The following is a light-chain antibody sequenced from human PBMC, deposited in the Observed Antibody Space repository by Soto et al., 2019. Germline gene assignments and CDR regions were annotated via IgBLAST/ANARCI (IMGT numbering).Light chain of an antibody. Sequence: QSALTQPASVSGSPGQSITISCTGTSSDVGSYNLVSWYQQYPGKAPKVMIYDVDKRPSGVPDRFSGSKSGNTASLTISDLQTEDEADYYCCSNAGRPDVFGTGTKLTVL. J-gene: IGLJ1*01. V-gene: IGLV2-23*02. CDR1: SSDVGSYNL. CDR2: DVD. CDR3: CSNAGRPDV.